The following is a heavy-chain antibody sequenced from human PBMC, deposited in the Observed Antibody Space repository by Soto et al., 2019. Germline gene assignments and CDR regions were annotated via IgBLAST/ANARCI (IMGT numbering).Heavy chain of an antibody. V-gene: IGHV4-34*01. D-gene: IGHD3-9*01. CDR3: ARGAVLLRYFIH. Sequence: SETLSLTCAVYGWSFSGYYWSWTRQPPGKGLEWIGEINHSGSTNYNPSLKSRVTISVDTSKNQFSLKLSSVTAADTAVYYCARGAVLLRYFIHWGQGTLVTVSS. CDR1: GWSFSGYY. J-gene: IGHJ4*02. CDR2: INHSGST.